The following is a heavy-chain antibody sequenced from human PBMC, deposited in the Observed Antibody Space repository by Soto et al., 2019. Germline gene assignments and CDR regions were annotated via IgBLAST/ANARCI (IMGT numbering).Heavy chain of an antibody. D-gene: IGHD1-26*01. CDR1: GVSIYKNDYY. J-gene: IGHJ4*02. CDR3: ATEGGSATHRPFDY. V-gene: IGHV4-30-4*01. Sequence: SETLSLTCTVSGVSIYKNDYYWSWVRQPPGKGLEWIGYIYYVGATYYNPSLKSRVAMSVDTSKNQFSLKLRSVTAADTAVYYCATEGGSATHRPFDYWGQGALVTVSS. CDR2: IYYVGAT.